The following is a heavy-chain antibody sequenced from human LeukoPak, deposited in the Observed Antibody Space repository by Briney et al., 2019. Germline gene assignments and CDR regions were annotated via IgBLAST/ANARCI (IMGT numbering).Heavy chain of an antibody. D-gene: IGHD3-22*01. CDR3: AKGGDSSGYYCEYFDY. CDR1: GFTFSSYA. V-gene: IGHV3-23*01. CDR2: ISGSGGST. J-gene: IGHJ4*02. Sequence: GGSLRLSCAASGFTFSSYAMSWVRQAPGKGLEWVSAISGSGGSTYYADSVKGRFTNSRDNSKNTLYLQMNSLRAEDTAVYYCAKGGDSSGYYCEYFDYWGQGTLVTVSS.